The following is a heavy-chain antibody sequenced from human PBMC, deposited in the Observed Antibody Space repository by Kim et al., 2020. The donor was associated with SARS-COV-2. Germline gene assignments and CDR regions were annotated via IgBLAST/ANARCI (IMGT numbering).Heavy chain of an antibody. CDR2: IYYSGST. J-gene: IGHJ4*02. V-gene: IGHV4-31*03. D-gene: IGHD2-21*02. CDR3: AVIPTASGDSGSVY. CDR1: GASISSGDYY. Sequence: SETLSLTCSVSGASISSGDYYWNWIRQHPGKGLEWIGYIYYSGSTYYNPSLNSRITISLDTSKNQFSLKLTSVTAADTAVFYCAVIPTASGDSGSVYWGQGTLVTVSS.